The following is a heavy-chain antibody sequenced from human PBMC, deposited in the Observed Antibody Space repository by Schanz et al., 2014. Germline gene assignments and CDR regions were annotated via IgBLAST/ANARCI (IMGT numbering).Heavy chain of an antibody. CDR2: ISPSTGRT. J-gene: IGHJ5*01. D-gene: IGHD3-10*02. V-gene: IGHV1-46*02. CDR1: GYTFNNYS. CDR3: ACAGSNYVLNW. Sequence: DVSQPGASLTVSCKASGYTFNNYSIHCARHAPVQRPEWRGVISPSTGRTNYAPKFQDRVTITRETSMTTVYMELSRLRSEDTAIYYCACAGSNYVLNW.